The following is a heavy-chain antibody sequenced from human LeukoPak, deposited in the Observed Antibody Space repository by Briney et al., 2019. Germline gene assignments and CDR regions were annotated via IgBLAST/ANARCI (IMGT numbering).Heavy chain of an antibody. D-gene: IGHD1-1*01. J-gene: IGHJ4*02. V-gene: IGHV4-39*07. CDR1: GGSISGTSYC. CDR2: HYHTGRI. CDR3: ARDGSDNWGLFDN. Sequence: SETXPLTCSVSGGSISGTSYCWGWLRQPPGKGPEWIGSHYHTGRIYHNPSLNSRATISVDTSKNQFSLKLSSVTDADTAVYYCARDGSDNWGLFDNWGRGTLVTVSS.